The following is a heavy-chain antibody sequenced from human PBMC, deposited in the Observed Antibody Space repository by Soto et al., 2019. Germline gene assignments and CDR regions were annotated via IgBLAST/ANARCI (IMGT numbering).Heavy chain of an antibody. J-gene: IGHJ2*01. CDR3: ARSPQPTRGIHWYFDV. CDR2: ISYDGINK. D-gene: IGHD1-26*01. V-gene: IGHV3-30*03. CDR1: GFTFNTYG. Sequence: QVQLVESGGGVVQPGRSLGLSCAASGFTFNTYGMHWVRQAPGKGLESVAAISYDGINKYYADSVKGRFTISRDNSKNTLYVQMNSLRPEDTAVYYCARSPQPTRGIHWYFDVWGRGILVTVSS.